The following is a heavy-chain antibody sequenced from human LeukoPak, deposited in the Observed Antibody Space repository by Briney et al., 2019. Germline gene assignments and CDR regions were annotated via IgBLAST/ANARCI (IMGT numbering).Heavy chain of an antibody. V-gene: IGHV3-30*02. CDR2: IRYDGSNK. Sequence: PGGSLRLSCAASGFTFSSYGMHWVRQAPGKGLEWVAFIRYDGSNKYYADSVKGRFTISRDNPKNTLYLQMNSLRAEDTAVYYCARAAKRYCSSTSCHIGGFDYWGQGTLVTVSS. D-gene: IGHD2-2*02. CDR3: ARAAKRYCSSTSCHIGGFDY. J-gene: IGHJ4*02. CDR1: GFTFSSYG.